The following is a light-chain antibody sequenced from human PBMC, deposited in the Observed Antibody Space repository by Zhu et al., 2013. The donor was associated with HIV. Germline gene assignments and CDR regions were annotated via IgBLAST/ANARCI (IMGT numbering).Light chain of an antibody. CDR1: QSVRGDF. J-gene: IGKJ1*01. V-gene: IGKV3-20*01. CDR3: QQYGDSPPWT. CDR2: GAS. Sequence: EIVLTQSPGTLSLSPGERATLSCRASQSVRGDFLAWYQQKPGQAPRVVIYGASSRATGIPDRFSGSGSGTDFTLTISRLETDDSAVYYCQQYGDSPPWTFGQGTKVGNQT.